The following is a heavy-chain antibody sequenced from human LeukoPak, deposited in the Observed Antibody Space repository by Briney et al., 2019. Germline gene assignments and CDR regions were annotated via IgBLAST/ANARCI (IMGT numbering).Heavy chain of an antibody. CDR2: IYYTGST. CDR1: GGSTSSSSYY. Sequence: PSETLSLTCTVSGGSTSSSSYYWGWIRQPPGKGLEWIGSIYYTGSTYYNPSLKSRITILLDTSKNQISLKLSSVTAADTAVYYCSRGSYDILTGYSTLGEFWGQGTLVTVSS. CDR3: SRGSYDILTGYSTLGEF. J-gene: IGHJ4*02. D-gene: IGHD3-9*01. V-gene: IGHV4-39*01.